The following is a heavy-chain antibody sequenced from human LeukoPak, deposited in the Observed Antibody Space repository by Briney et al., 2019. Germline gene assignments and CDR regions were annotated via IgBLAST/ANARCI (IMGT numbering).Heavy chain of an antibody. V-gene: IGHV3-20*01. J-gene: IGHJ3*02. CDR2: IIWSGGSI. D-gene: IGHD6-19*01. CDR3: ARVRSSAWSEAFDI. Sequence: GGSLRLPCAASGFTFDNYGMSWVRQAPGKGLEWVSGIIWSGGSIGYADSVKGRFTISRDNAKNSLYLQMNSLRAEDTALYHCARVRSSAWSEAFDIWGQGTMVTVSS. CDR1: GFTFDNYG.